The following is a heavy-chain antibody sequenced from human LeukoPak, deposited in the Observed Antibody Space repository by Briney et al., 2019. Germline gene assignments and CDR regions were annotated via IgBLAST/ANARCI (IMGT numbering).Heavy chain of an antibody. Sequence: ASVKVSCKASGGTFSSYAISWVRQAPGQGLEWMGGIIPIFGTANYAQKFQGRVTITADESTSTAYMELSSLRSEDTAVYYCARGFGNDEEWYFQHWGQGTLVTVSS. D-gene: IGHD5-12*01. V-gene: IGHV1-69*01. CDR1: GGTFSSYA. CDR2: IIPIFGTA. J-gene: IGHJ1*01. CDR3: ARGFGNDEEWYFQH.